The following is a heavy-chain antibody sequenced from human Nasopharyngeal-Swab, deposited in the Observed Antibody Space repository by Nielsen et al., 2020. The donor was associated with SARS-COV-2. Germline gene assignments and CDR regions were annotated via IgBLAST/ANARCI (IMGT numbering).Heavy chain of an antibody. CDR3: ARAGNFWSGYYRCYYYGMDV. J-gene: IGHJ6*02. D-gene: IGHD3-3*01. Sequence: RQPPGEGLGWVSYISSSGSTIYYAGSVKGRFTIPRDNAKNSLYLQMNSLRAEDTAVYYCARAGNFWSGYYRCYYYGMDVWGQGTTVTVSS. V-gene: IGHV3-11*01. CDR2: ISSSGSTI.